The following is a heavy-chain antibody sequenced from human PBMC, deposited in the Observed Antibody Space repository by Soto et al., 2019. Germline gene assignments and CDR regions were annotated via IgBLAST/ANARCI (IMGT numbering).Heavy chain of an antibody. Sequence: GGSLRLSCAASGFTFSSYDMHWVRQAPGKGLEWVSAIGTAGDTYYPGSVKGRFTISRENAKNSLYLQMNSLRAGDTAVYYCARARTSNIWFGESRLDMDVWGKGTTVTVSS. CDR3: ARARTSNIWFGESRLDMDV. J-gene: IGHJ6*03. CDR2: IGTAGDT. D-gene: IGHD3-10*01. CDR1: GFTFSSYD. V-gene: IGHV3-13*01.